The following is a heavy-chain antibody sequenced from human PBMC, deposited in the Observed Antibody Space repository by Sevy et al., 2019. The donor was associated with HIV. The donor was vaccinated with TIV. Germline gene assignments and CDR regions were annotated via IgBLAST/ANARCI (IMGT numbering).Heavy chain of an antibody. CDR3: ARDRVGGSGVSWDRIDAFDF. D-gene: IGHD6-13*01. CDR2: ISAYNGNT. CDR1: GYTFTSYG. Sequence: ASVKVSCKASGYTFTSYGISWVRQAPGQGLEWMGWISAYNGNTNYAQKLQGRVTMTTDTSTSTAYMELRSLRSDDTAVYYCARDRVGGSGVSWDRIDAFDFWGQGTMVTVSS. J-gene: IGHJ3*01. V-gene: IGHV1-18*01.